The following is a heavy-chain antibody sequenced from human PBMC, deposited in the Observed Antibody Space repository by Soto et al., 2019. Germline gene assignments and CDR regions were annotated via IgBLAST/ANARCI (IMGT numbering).Heavy chain of an antibody. Sequence: SETLSLTCTVSGGSISSSSYYWGWIRQPPGKGLEWIGSIYYSGSTYYNPSLKSRVTISVDTSMNQFSLRLSSVTAADTAVYNCASALLIVVVPAAIWFDPWGQGTLVTVSS. V-gene: IGHV4-39*01. CDR2: IYYSGST. CDR1: GGSISSSSYY. CDR3: ASALLIVVVPAAIWFDP. D-gene: IGHD2-2*01. J-gene: IGHJ5*02.